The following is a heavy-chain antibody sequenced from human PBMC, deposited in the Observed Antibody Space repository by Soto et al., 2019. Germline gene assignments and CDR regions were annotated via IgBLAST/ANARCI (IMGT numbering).Heavy chain of an antibody. V-gene: IGHV4-31*03. CDR2: IYYSGST. Sequence: SETLSLTCTVSGGSISSGGYYWSWIRQHPGKGLEWIGYIYYSGSTYYNPSLKSRVTKSVNTSKNQFSLKLSSVTAADTAVYYCARDKAAAGGVYFDYWGQGTLVTVSS. J-gene: IGHJ4*02. D-gene: IGHD6-13*01. CDR3: ARDKAAAGGVYFDY. CDR1: GGSISSGGYY.